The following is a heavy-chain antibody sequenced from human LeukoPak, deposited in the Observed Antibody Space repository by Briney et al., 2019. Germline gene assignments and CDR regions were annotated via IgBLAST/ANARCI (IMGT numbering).Heavy chain of an antibody. CDR1: GDSISGYY. CDR2: IYYSGST. V-gene: IGHV4-59*08. CDR3: ARGPYYDFWSGYSEIGPFDY. D-gene: IGHD3-3*01. Sequence: SETVSLTCTVSGDSISGYYWSWIRQPPGEGLEWIGYIYYSGSTNYNPSLKSRVTISVDTSKNQFSLKLSSVTAADTAVYYCARGPYYDFWSGYSEIGPFDYWGQGTLVTVSS. J-gene: IGHJ4*02.